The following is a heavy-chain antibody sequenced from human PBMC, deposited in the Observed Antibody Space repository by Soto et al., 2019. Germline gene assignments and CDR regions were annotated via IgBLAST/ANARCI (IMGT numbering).Heavy chain of an antibody. CDR1: GGSIRGYY. Sequence: SETLSLTCTVSGGSIRGYYWSWIRQSAGMGLEWIGRMHTSGSTNYNPSLKGRVTFSVDMSKNQISLKLTSVTAADTALYYCVRASMPKAHFDSWGQGTRVTVSS. D-gene: IGHD2-2*01. V-gene: IGHV4-4*07. CDR3: VRASMPKAHFDS. J-gene: IGHJ4*02. CDR2: MHTSGST.